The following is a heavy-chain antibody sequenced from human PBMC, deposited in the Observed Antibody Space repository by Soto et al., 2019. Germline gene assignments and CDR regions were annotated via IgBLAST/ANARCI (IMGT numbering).Heavy chain of an antibody. CDR2: IYNSGST. V-gene: IGHV4-59*01. CDR1: GGSISSYY. CDR3: ARARITMVREVIKYNMDV. D-gene: IGHD3-10*01. J-gene: IGHJ6*02. Sequence: QVQLQESGQGLVKPSETLSLTCTVSGGSISSYYWSWIRRPPGKGLEWIGYIYNSGSTHSNPSLQSRVTISVDTSKNQFSLKLSSVTAADTGIYYCARARITMVREVIKYNMDVWGQGTTVIVSS.